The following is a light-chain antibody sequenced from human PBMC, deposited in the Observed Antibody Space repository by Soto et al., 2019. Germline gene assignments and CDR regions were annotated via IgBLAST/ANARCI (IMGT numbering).Light chain of an antibody. CDR1: QTISTS. CDR2: DAS. J-gene: IGKJ1*01. CDR3: QQYYSYRT. Sequence: DIQMTQSPSTLSASVGDRVTITCRASQTISTSLAWYQQKPGKAPKVLISDASGLESGVPSRFSGSGSGAEFTLTISSLQADDFATYYCQQYYSYRTFGQGTKVDI. V-gene: IGKV1-5*01.